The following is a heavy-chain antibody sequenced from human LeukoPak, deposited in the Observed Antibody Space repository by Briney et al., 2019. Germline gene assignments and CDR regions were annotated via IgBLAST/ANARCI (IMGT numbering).Heavy chain of an antibody. CDR2: IIGSGGST. D-gene: IGHD2-2*02. CDR3: AGGYCSSTSCSTGYYYYGMDV. J-gene: IGHJ6*02. V-gene: IGHV3-23*01. CDR1: GFTFRSYA. Sequence: GGSLRLSCAASGFTFRSYAMSWVRQAPGKGLEWVSAIIGSGGSTYYADSVKGRFTISRDNSKNTLYLQMGSLRAEDMAVYYCAGGYCSSTSCSTGYYYYGMDVWGQGTTVTVSS.